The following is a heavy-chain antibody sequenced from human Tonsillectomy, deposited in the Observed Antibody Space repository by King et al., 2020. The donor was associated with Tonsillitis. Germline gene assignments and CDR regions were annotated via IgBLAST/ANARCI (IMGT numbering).Heavy chain of an antibody. D-gene: IGHD2-2*01. CDR3: AKALIGYCSSASCNAMDV. CDR1: GFTFNTYD. CDR2: ISYDGSTK. J-gene: IGHJ6*02. V-gene: IGHV3-30*18. Sequence: VQLVESGGGVVQPGRSLRLSCVVSGFTFNTYDMHWVRQAPGKGLEWVAVISYDGSTKYYADSVKGRFTISRDNSKNTLYLQMNSLRAEDTAVYYCAKALIGYCSSASCNAMDVWGQGTTVTVSS.